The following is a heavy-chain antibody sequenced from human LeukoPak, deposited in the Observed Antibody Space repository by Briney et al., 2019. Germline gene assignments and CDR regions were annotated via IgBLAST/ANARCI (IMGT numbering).Heavy chain of an antibody. J-gene: IGHJ4*02. CDR2: IYPRDGST. V-gene: IGHV1-46*01. CDR1: GYSFTSNY. Sequence: ASVKVSFTASGYSFTSNYIHWVRQAPGQGLEWMGMIYPRDGSTSYAQKFQGRVTVTRDTSTSTVHMELSGLRSEDTAVYYCARDQEAFDYWGQGTLVTVSS. CDR3: ARDQEAFDY.